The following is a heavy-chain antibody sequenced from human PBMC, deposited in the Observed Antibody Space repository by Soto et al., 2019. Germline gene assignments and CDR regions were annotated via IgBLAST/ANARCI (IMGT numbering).Heavy chain of an antibody. CDR2: IITIFGTA. V-gene: IGHV1-69*12. J-gene: IGHJ6*02. D-gene: IGHD3-3*01. CDR1: GGTFSSYA. Sequence: QVQLVQSGAEVKKPGSSVKVSYKAAGGTFSSYAISWVRQAPGQGLEWVGGIITIFGTANYAQKFQGRVTITADESTSTAYMELSSLRSEDTAVYYCARATIFGPLYYYYGMDVWGQGTTVTVSS. CDR3: ARATIFGPLYYYYGMDV.